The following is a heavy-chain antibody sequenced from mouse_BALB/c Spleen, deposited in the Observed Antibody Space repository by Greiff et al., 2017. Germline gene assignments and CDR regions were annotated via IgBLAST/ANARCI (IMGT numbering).Heavy chain of an antibody. V-gene: IGHV1-9*01. CDR3: ARSRDYGYVSFAY. CDR1: GYTFSSYW. J-gene: IGHJ3*01. D-gene: IGHD1-2*01. Sequence: QVQLKESGAELMKPGASVKISCKATGYTFSSYWIEWVKQRPGHGLEWIGEILPGSGSTNYNEKFKGKATFTADTSSNTAYMQLSSLTSEDSAVYYCARSRDYGYVSFAYWGQGTLVTVSA. CDR2: ILPGSGST.